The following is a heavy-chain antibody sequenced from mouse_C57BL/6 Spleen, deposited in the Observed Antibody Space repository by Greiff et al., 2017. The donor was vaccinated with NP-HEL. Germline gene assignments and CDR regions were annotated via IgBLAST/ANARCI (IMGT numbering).Heavy chain of an antibody. D-gene: IGHD1-1*01. J-gene: IGHJ2*01. CDR2: INPSTGGT. CDR1: GYSFTGYY. CDR3: ARWEYYGSSYYFDY. Sequence: EVQLQQSGPELVKPGASVKISCKASGYSFTGYYMNWVKQSPEKSLEWIGEINPSTGGTTYNQKFKAKATLTVDKSSSTAYMQLKSLTSEDSAVYYCARWEYYGSSYYFDYWGQGTTLTVSS. V-gene: IGHV1-42*01.